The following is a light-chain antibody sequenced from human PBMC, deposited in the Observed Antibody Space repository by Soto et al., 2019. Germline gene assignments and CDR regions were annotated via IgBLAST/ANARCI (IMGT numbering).Light chain of an antibody. Sequence: TELTESPRTLPMCHGESVTLSFRASQSVSSNHLAWYQQKPGQAPRLLIYGGSSRANGIPVRFSGSGSETDFTLTITRLEPEDFDVYYCQQYNSSRTLGQGTKV. CDR2: GGS. V-gene: IGKV3-20*01. CDR1: QSVSSNH. J-gene: IGKJ1*01. CDR3: QQYNSSRT.